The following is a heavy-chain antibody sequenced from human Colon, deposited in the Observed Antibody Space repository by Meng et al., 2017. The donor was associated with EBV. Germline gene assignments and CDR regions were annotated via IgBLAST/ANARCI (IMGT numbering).Heavy chain of an antibody. V-gene: IGHV4-4*02. Sequence: QLHLEGPGPGLVGPSGPLSLTRAVAGAFISSTDWWSWVRQPPGKGLEWIGEIYHGGNTNYNPSLKSRVTISVDRSNDQFSLSLSSVTAADTAVYYCARGNAYNAPSFDYWGQGTLVTVSS. CDR3: ARGNAYNAPSFDY. CDR2: IYHGGNT. D-gene: IGHD5-24*01. J-gene: IGHJ4*02. CDR1: GAFISSTDW.